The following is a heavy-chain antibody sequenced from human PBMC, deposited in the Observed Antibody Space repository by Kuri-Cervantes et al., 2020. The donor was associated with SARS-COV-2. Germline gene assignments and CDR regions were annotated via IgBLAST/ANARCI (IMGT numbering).Heavy chain of an antibody. D-gene: IGHD2-15*01. J-gene: IGHJ3*02. CDR1: GGSISSSSYY. CDR3: ARQGLGYCSGGSCYNAFDI. Sequence: GSLRLSCTVSGGSISSSSYYWGWIRQPPGKGLEWIGSIYYSGSTNYNPSLKSRVTISVDTSKNQFSLKLSSVTAADTAVYYCARQGLGYCSGGSCYNAFDIWGQGTMVTVSS. CDR2: IYYSGST. V-gene: IGHV4-39*01.